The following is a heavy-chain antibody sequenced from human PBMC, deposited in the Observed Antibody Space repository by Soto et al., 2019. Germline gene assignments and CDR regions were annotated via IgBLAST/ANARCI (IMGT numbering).Heavy chain of an antibody. J-gene: IGHJ6*02. CDR1: GFTFSSYG. D-gene: IGHD1-20*01. Sequence: GGSLRLSCAASGFTFSSYGMHWVRQAPGKGLEWVAVISYDGSNKYYADSVKGRFTISRDNSKNTLYLQMNSLRAEDTAVYYCAKALPITGDYYYYYCGMDVWGQGTTVTVSS. CDR2: ISYDGSNK. CDR3: AKALPITGDYYYYYCGMDV. V-gene: IGHV3-30*18.